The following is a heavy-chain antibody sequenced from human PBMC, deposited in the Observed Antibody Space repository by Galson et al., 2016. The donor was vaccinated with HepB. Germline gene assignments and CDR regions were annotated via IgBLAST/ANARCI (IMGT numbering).Heavy chain of an antibody. CDR1: GYIFPTYW. Sequence: QSGAEVKKPGESLRISCQGSGYIFPTYWIVWVRQMPGKGLEWVGIIYPGDSDTRYSPSFQGQVTISADQSNNTAYLQWSSLKASDTGMYYCTRRHLDVDFLDSWGQGTLVTVSS. CDR2: IYPGDSDT. CDR3: TRRHLDVDFLDS. D-gene: IGHD3-3*01. V-gene: IGHV5-51*01. J-gene: IGHJ4*02.